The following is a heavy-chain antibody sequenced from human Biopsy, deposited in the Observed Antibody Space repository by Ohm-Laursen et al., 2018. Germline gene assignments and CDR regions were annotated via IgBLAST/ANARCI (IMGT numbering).Heavy chain of an antibody. CDR3: ARGEGSSWFDP. D-gene: IGHD1-26*01. V-gene: IGHV1-69*01. CDR2: IIPIPNVA. Sequence: SSVKVSCNASGDSFTSYAIGWVRQAPGQGLEWMGGIIPIPNVATYAQKFQGRITITADESTSTAYMELSSLTSDDTAVYFCARGEGSSWFDPWGHGILVTVSS. J-gene: IGHJ5*02. CDR1: GDSFTSYA.